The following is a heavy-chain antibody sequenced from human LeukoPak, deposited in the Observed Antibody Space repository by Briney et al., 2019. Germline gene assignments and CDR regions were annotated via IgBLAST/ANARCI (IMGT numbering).Heavy chain of an antibody. CDR3: AREKYSGSYYGENYFDY. CDR2: INIDGIST. Sequence: GGSLRLSCAASGFTFSSYSMTWVRQAPGKGLVWVSRINIDGISTSYADSVKGRFTISRDNAKNTLYLQMNSLRAEDTAVYYCAREKYSGSYYGENYFDYWGQGTLVTVSS. D-gene: IGHD1-26*01. J-gene: IGHJ4*02. CDR1: GFTFSSYS. V-gene: IGHV3-74*01.